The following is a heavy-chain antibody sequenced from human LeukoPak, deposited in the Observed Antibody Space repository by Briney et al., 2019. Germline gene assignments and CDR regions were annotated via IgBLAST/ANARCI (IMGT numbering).Heavy chain of an antibody. Sequence: GRSLRLSCAASGFIFSNYTMHWVRQAPGKGLEWVAVISYDGSNKYYGDSVKGRFTISRDNSKNTLYLQMDSLRAEDTAVYYCARGGGSLWDYFDYWGQGTLVTVSS. J-gene: IGHJ4*02. CDR3: ARGGGSLWDYFDY. V-gene: IGHV3-30-3*01. CDR1: GFIFSNYT. D-gene: IGHD1-26*01. CDR2: ISYDGSNK.